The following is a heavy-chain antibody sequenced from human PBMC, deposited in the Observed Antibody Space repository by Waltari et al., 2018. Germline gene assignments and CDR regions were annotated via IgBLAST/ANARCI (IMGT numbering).Heavy chain of an antibody. D-gene: IGHD3-16*01. V-gene: IGHV3-15*01. J-gene: IGHJ4*02. CDR3: TTDRFD. CDR2: IKSRSAGGTT. CDR1: GFTFRNTW. Sequence: EVQLVESGGGLVMPGGSLRLSCAASGFTFRNTWMSWVRQAPGKGLGWGGRIKSRSAGGTTDYTSPVKGRFTISRDDSQNTLHLQMNSLKTEDTAVYYCTTDRFDWGQGILVTVSS.